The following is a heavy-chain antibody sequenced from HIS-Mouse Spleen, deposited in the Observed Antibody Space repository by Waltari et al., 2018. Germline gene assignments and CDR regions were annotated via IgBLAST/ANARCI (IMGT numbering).Heavy chain of an antibody. J-gene: IGHJ4*02. V-gene: IGHV4-61*01. Sequence: QVQLQESGPGLVKPSETLSLTCTVSGGSVSSVIAYWRCLRQPPGKRLEWIGYIYYSGSTNYNPSLKSRVTISVDTSKNQFSLKLSSVTAADTAVYYCAREFDGDYYFDYWGQGTLVTVSS. D-gene: IGHD4-17*01. CDR1: GGSVSSVIAY. CDR3: AREFDGDYYFDY. CDR2: IYYSGST.